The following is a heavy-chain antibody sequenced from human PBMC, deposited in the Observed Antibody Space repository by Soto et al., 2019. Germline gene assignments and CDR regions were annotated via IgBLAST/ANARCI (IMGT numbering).Heavy chain of an antibody. Sequence: QLQLQESGPGQVQPSETLSLTCTVSGGSISSSNYYWGWIRQPPGKGLEWIGSMSYSGSTYYNPPLRSRVIMSVDTSKNQFFLKLTSVTATDTAVYYCARRRYSIGWSTNWFDPWGQGTLVTVSS. V-gene: IGHV4-39*01. CDR1: GGSISSSNYY. CDR3: ARRRYSIGWSTNWFDP. CDR2: MSYSGST. J-gene: IGHJ5*02. D-gene: IGHD6-19*01.